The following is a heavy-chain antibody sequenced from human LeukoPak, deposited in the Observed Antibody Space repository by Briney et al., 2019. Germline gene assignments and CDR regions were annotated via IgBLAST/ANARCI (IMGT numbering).Heavy chain of an antibody. CDR2: IYTSGST. V-gene: IGHV4-4*07. Sequence: SETLSLTCTVSGGSISSYYWSWIRQPAGKGLEWIGRIYTSGSTNYNPSLKSRVTMSADTSKNQFSLKLSSVTAADTAVYYCARVGISYGDYYGMDVWGQGTTVTVSS. J-gene: IGHJ6*02. CDR3: ARVGISYGDYYGMDV. CDR1: GGSISSYY. D-gene: IGHD4-17*01.